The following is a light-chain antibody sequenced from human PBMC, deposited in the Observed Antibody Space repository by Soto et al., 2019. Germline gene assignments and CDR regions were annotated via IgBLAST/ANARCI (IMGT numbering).Light chain of an antibody. J-gene: IGLJ2*01. CDR2: EVR. V-gene: IGLV2-14*03. CDR1: SSDIGAYAY. CDR3: SSYSNTVSLVV. Sequence: QSALTQPASVSGSLGQSITISCTGTSSDIGAYAYVSWYQQHPGKVPKLIIYEVRNRPSGVSDRFSGSKSGNTASLTISGLQAEDEAEYYCSSYSNTVSLVVFGGGTKVTVL.